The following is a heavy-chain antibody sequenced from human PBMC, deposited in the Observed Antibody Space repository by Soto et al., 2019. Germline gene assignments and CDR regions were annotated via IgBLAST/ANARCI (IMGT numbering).Heavy chain of an antibody. CDR1: GFPFGNFL. Sequence: GGSLRLSCTASGFPFGNFLMSWFRQAPGKGMEWVGFIRSQPYGGTAECAASVRDRFTISRDDSKGIAYLQMNSLQTEDSGVYYCIGSFPFWGQGTLVTVSS. V-gene: IGHV3-49*03. J-gene: IGHJ4*02. CDR2: IRSQPYGGTA. CDR3: IGSFPF. D-gene: IGHD3-10*01.